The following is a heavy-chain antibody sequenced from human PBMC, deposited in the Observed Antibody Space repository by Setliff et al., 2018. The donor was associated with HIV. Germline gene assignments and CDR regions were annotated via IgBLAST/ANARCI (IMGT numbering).Heavy chain of an antibody. J-gene: IGHJ5*02. V-gene: IGHV4-34*01. Sequence: SSETLSLTCAVYGGSFSGYYWSWIRQPPGKGLEWIGEINHSGSTNYNPSLKSRVTISLDTSKNQFSLRLISVTAADTAVYYCAKVAVTGYCSTTSCRNWFDPWGQGTLVTVSS. CDR1: GGSFSGYY. D-gene: IGHD2-2*01. CDR2: INHSGST. CDR3: AKVAVTGYCSTTSCRNWFDP.